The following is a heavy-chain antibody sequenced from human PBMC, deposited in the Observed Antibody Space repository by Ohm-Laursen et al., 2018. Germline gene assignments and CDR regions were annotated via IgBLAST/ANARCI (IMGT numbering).Heavy chain of an antibody. D-gene: IGHD3-10*01. CDR2: ISTYDGKT. V-gene: IGHV1-18*01. CDR1: GYTFNHYG. J-gene: IGHJ4*02. CDR3: ARDWGLYGERTMVRADH. Sequence: ASVKVSCKTSGYTFNHYGISWVRQAPGQGLEWMGWISTYDGKTQFGQKFQGRVTMNTDMPTSTAYMELSSLRSDDTAVYYCARDWGLYGERTMVRADHWGQGTLVTVSS.